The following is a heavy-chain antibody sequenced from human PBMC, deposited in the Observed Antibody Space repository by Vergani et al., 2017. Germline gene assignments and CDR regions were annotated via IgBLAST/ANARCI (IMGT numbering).Heavy chain of an antibody. J-gene: IGHJ6*02. CDR1: NDSVSNTFYY. Sequence: QVQLQESGPGLVKPSETLSLTCTVSNDSVSNTFYYWGWIRQTPGKGLEWIGSIYTSGMTNYNPSLKSRVTILVDRSKSQLSLKLTSVTAGDTAVYFCARELSYYYGSGSDDYNPYYYEGMDVWGPGTTVTVSS. CDR2: IYTSGMT. CDR3: ARELSYYYGSGSDDYNPYYYEGMDV. V-gene: IGHV4-39*07. D-gene: IGHD3-10*01.